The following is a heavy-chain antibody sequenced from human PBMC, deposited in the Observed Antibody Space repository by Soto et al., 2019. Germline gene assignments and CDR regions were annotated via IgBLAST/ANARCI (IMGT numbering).Heavy chain of an antibody. CDR3: ARDGYYYESSGYQRVYYFDD. V-gene: IGHV1-18*01. CDR2: ISAYNGNT. D-gene: IGHD3-22*01. J-gene: IGHJ4*02. CDR1: GYTFTSYG. Sequence: ASVKVSCKASGYTFTSYGISWVRQAPGQGLEWMGWISAYNGNTNYAQKLQGRVTMTTDTSTSTAYMELRSLRSDDTAVYYCARDGYYYESSGYQRVYYFDDWGQGTLVNVSS.